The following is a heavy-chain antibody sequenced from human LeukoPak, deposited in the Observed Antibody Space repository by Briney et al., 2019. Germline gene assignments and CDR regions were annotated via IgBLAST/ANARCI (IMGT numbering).Heavy chain of an antibody. V-gene: IGHV5-51*01. Sequence: GESRKISCKGSGYSFTSYWIGWVRQMPGKGLEWMGIIYPGDSDTRYSPSFQGQVTISADKSISTAYLQWSSLKASDTAMYYCARGRGSGWYSHWFDPWGQGTLVTVSS. J-gene: IGHJ5*02. D-gene: IGHD6-19*01. CDR1: GYSFTSYW. CDR3: ARGRGSGWYSHWFDP. CDR2: IYPGDSDT.